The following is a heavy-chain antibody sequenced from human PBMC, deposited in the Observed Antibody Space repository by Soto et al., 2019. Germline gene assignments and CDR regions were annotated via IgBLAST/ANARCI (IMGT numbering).Heavy chain of an antibody. CDR1: GFTFSDYY. J-gene: IGHJ4*02. D-gene: IGHD6-13*01. CDR2: ISSSSGTI. Sequence: GGSPRLSCAASGFTFSDYYMTWIRQAPGSGLEWVSYISSSSGTISYANSVKGRFTISRDNAQNSLYLQMTSLRAEDTAVYYCARGTYRSKTDFDYWGQGTLVTVSS. V-gene: IGHV3-11*01. CDR3: ARGTYRSKTDFDY.